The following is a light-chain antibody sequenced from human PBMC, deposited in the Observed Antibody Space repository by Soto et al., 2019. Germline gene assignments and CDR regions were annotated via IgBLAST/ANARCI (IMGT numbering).Light chain of an antibody. J-gene: IGLJ1*01. CDR2: GNS. CDR1: SSNIGAGYD. CDR3: QSYDNSLSGLYV. V-gene: IGLV1-40*01. Sequence: QSVLTQPPSVSGAPGQRVTISCTGSSSNIGAGYDVHWYQQLPGTAPKLLIYGNSNRPSGVPDRFSGSKSGTSASLAITGLQAEDEADYYCQSYDNSLSGLYVFGTATKLTVL.